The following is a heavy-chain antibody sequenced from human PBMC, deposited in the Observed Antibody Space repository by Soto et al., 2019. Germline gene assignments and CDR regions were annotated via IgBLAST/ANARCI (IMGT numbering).Heavy chain of an antibody. CDR2: ISFDGNNK. D-gene: IGHD2-2*01. V-gene: IGHV3-30-3*01. CDR1: GFTFSNYA. CDR3: GRCTGTSCHLGADF. J-gene: IGHJ4*02. Sequence: QVQLVESGGGVVQPGRSLRLSCAASGFTFSNYALHWVRQAPGRGLEWVALISFDGNNKYYANSVKGRFTISRDNSKNTLYLQMKSLRAEDTAVYYCGRCTGTSCHLGADFWGQGTLVIVSS.